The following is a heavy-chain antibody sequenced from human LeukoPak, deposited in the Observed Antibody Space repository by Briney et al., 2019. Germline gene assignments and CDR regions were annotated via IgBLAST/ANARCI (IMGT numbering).Heavy chain of an antibody. Sequence: SETLSLTCAVYGGSFSGYYWSWIRQPPGKGLEWIGEINHSGSTNYNPSLKSRVTISVDTSKNQFSLKLSSVTAADTAVYYCARHRGRVTTIHPLDYWGQGTLVTVSS. J-gene: IGHJ4*02. CDR1: GGSFSGYY. V-gene: IGHV4-34*01. CDR3: ARHRGRVTTIHPLDY. CDR2: INHSGST. D-gene: IGHD4-17*01.